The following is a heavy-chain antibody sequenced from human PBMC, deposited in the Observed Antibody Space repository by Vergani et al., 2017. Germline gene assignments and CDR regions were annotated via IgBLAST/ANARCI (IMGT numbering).Heavy chain of an antibody. D-gene: IGHD4-11*01. CDR2: IKQDGSEK. V-gene: IGHV3-7*01. CDR3: ARDNSNYEGNWGY. Sequence: EVLLVESGGGLVQPGGSLRLSCAASGFTFSAYWMNWVRQAPGKGLEWVANIKQDGSEKYYVDSVKGRFTISRDNAKNSLYLQMNSLRAEDTAVYYCARDNSNYEGNWGYWGQGTLVTVSS. J-gene: IGHJ4*02. CDR1: GFTFSAYW.